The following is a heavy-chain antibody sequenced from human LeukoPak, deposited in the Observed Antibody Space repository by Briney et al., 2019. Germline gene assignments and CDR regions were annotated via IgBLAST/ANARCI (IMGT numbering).Heavy chain of an antibody. CDR2: ISGSGGST. Sequence: PGGSLSLSCAASGFTFSTYVMSWVRQAPGKGLEWVSAISGSGGSTYYGDSVKGRFTISRDNTKNTLYLQMNSLRAEDTAVYYCAKDSKRITIFGVVRNDMDVWGKGTTVTVSS. J-gene: IGHJ6*03. CDR1: GFTFSTYV. CDR3: AKDSKRITIFGVVRNDMDV. V-gene: IGHV3-23*01. D-gene: IGHD3-3*01.